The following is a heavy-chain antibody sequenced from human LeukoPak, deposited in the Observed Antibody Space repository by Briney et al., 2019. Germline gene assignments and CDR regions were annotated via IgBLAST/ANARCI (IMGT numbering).Heavy chain of an antibody. CDR2: IWYDGSKK. CDR1: GFTFSSYG. J-gene: IGHJ4*02. Sequence: GGSLRLSCATSGFTFSSYGFHWVRQAPIMGLEWVAVIWYDGSKKYYADSVKGRFTISRDDSKNTVYLQMDSLRAEDTAMYYCARDRGDYSDYSDFFDAWGQGTLVTFSS. V-gene: IGHV3-33*01. CDR3: ARDRGDYSDYSDFFDA. D-gene: IGHD4-11*01.